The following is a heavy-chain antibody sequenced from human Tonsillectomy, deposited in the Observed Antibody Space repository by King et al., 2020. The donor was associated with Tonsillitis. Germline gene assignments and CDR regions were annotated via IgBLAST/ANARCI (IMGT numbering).Heavy chain of an antibody. D-gene: IGHD4-11*01. CDR1: GFTFDDYA. CDR3: AKAPLTSTVPSHFDY. Sequence: VQLVESGGDLVQPGGSLRLSCAASGFTFDDYAMHWVRQTPGKGLEWVSVISWNGVNTNYADSVKGRFTVSRDNAQNSLSLHMNSLRPEDSALYFCAKAPLTSTVPSHFDYWGQGTLVSVSS. J-gene: IGHJ4*02. CDR2: ISWNGVNT. V-gene: IGHV3-9*01.